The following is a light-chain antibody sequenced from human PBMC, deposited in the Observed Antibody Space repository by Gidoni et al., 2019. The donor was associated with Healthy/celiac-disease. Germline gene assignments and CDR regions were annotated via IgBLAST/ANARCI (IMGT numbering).Light chain of an antibody. CDR3: QQYGSSPGT. V-gene: IGKV3-20*01. CDR1: QSVSSSY. Sequence: EIVLTQSPGTLSLSPGERATLSCRASQSVSSSYLACYQQKPGQAPRLLIYGASSRATGISDSVSGSGSGTDFTLTISRLEPEDFAVYYCQQYGSSPGTFGQGTKVEIK. CDR2: GAS. J-gene: IGKJ1*01.